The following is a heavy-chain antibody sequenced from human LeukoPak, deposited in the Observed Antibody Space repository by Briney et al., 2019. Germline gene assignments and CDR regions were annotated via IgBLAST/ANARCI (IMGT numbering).Heavy chain of an antibody. J-gene: IGHJ5*02. D-gene: IGHD4/OR15-4a*01. V-gene: IGHV3-23*01. CDR2: IWCNSVWT. CDR1: GFTFSTYA. Sequence: GGSLRLSCAASGFTFSTYAMSWVRQPPGKGLVWVSSIWCNSVWTHYADSVKGRFTVSRDNSKNTLYLEMHSLRADDTAVYSCAKDGAAWGQGTLVTVSS. CDR3: AKDGAA.